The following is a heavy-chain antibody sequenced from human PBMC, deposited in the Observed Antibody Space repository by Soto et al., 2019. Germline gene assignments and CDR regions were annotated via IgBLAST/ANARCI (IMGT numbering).Heavy chain of an antibody. D-gene: IGHD2-15*01. CDR3: AKVPHRLYCSGVSRYSGHFDY. J-gene: IGHJ4*02. V-gene: IGHV1-18*01. Sequence: GASVKVSCKASGYTFTSYGISWVRQAPGQGLEWMGWISAYNGNTNYAQKLQGRVTMTTDTSTSTAYMELRSLRSDDTAVYYCAKVPHRLYCSGVSRYSGHFDYWGEGTVVTVSS. CDR1: GYTFTSYG. CDR2: ISAYNGNT.